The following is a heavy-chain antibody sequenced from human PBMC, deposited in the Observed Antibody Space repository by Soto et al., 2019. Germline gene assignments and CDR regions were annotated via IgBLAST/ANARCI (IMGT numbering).Heavy chain of an antibody. Sequence: QVQLQESGPGLVKPSQTLSLTCTVSGGSISSGGYYWSWIRQHPGKGLEWIGYIYYSGSTYYNPSRKGRVTLPVDTSQNQFSLKLSSGAAADTAVYYCAGEHPPGGVAATLHYYFDYWGQGTLVTVSS. CDR3: AGEHPPGGVAATLHYYFDY. J-gene: IGHJ4*02. CDR1: GGSISSGGYY. D-gene: IGHD1-26*01. CDR2: IYYSGST. V-gene: IGHV4-31*03.